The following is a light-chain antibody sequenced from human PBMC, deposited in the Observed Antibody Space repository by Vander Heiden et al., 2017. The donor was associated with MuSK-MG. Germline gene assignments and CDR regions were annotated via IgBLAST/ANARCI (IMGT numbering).Light chain of an antibody. CDR1: SGINVGAYN. CDR2: YKSDSDK. J-gene: IGLJ3*02. CDR3: MIWHSNTWV. Sequence: QAVLTQPASLSASPGASASLTCPLRSGINVGAYNIYWYQQKSGSPPQYLLRYKSDSDKQQGSGVASRFSGSKDASTNAGILLISGLQSEDEADYYCMIWHSNTWVFGGGTKLTVL. V-gene: IGLV5-45*01.